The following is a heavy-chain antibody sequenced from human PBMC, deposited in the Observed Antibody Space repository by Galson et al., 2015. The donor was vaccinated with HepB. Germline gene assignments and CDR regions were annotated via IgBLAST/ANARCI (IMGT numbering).Heavy chain of an antibody. J-gene: IGHJ4*02. Sequence: SLRLSCAASGFTFSSYGTHWVRQAPGKGLEWVAVISYDGNNKYYTDSVKGRFTISRDNSKNTLFLQMNSLRAEDTAVYYCAKCLSSGWYAFLDYWGQGTLVTVSS. CDR1: GFTFSSYG. CDR3: AKCLSSGWYAFLDY. V-gene: IGHV3-30*18. CDR2: ISYDGNNK. D-gene: IGHD6-19*01.